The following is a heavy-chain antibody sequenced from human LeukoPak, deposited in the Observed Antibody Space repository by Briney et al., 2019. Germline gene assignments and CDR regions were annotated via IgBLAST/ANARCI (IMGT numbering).Heavy chain of an antibody. Sequence: SETLSLTCTVSGVSISSTNYYWAWIRQPPGKGLEWIGSIYYSGRTYYNPSLNSRVTISVDTSKNQFSLKLSSVTAADTAMYYCARDRLDIVVFPPSKQRRYMDVWGKGTTVTVSS. CDR2: IYYSGRT. CDR1: GVSISSTNYY. CDR3: ARDRLDIVVFPPSKQRRYMDV. J-gene: IGHJ6*03. D-gene: IGHD2-15*01. V-gene: IGHV4-39*07.